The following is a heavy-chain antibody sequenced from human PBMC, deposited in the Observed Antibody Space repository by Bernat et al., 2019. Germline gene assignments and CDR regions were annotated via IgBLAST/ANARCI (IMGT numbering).Heavy chain of an antibody. D-gene: IGHD6-19*01. J-gene: IGHJ4*02. CDR2: IDYSGST. V-gene: IGHV4-39*01. CDR1: GGSISSSSYY. Sequence: QLQLQESGPGLVKPSETLSLTCTVSGGSISSSSYYWGWIRQPPGKGLEWIGSIDYSGSTYYNPSLKSRVTISVDTSKNQFSLKLSSVTAADTAVYYCARHFGQWLVEGMIDYWGQGTLVTVSS. CDR3: ARHFGQWLVEGMIDY.